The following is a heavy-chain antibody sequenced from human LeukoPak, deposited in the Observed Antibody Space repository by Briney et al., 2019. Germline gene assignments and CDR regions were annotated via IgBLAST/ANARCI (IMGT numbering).Heavy chain of an antibody. D-gene: IGHD3-16*01. Sequence: SVKASCKASGGTFSSYAISWVRQAPGQGLEWMGGIIPIFGTANYAQKFQGRVTITADESTSTAYMELSSLRSEDTAVYYCASPRTDLTGPKTRGGNYNNFDYWGRGTLVTVSS. CDR3: ASPRTDLTGPKTRGGNYNNFDY. J-gene: IGHJ4*02. CDR1: GGTFSSYA. CDR2: IIPIFGTA. V-gene: IGHV1-69*13.